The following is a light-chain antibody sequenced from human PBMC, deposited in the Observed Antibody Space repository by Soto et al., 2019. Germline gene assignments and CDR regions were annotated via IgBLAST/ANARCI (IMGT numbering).Light chain of an antibody. J-gene: IGKJ1*01. V-gene: IGKV3-20*01. CDR1: QSVSSSY. Sequence: EIVLTQSPATLSLSPGERATLSCRPSQSVSSSYLAWYQQKPGQAPRLLIYGASTRATGIPARFSGSGSGTEFTLTISRLEPEDFAVYYCQHYGSSPMTFGQGTKVDIK. CDR2: GAS. CDR3: QHYGSSPMT.